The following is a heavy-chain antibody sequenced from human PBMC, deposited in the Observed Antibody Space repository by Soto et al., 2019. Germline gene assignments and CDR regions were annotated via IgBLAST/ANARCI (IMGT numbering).Heavy chain of an antibody. CDR1: GGSISSGGYY. V-gene: IGHV4-31*03. CDR3: ARGDIVVVASPVWFDP. Sequence: QVQLQESGPGLVKPSQTLSLTCTVSGGSISSGGYYWSWIRQPPGKGPEWIGYIYYSGSTYYNPSRKSRVTISVDTSKNQFSLKLSSVTAADTAVYYCARGDIVVVASPVWFDPWGQGTLVTVSS. J-gene: IGHJ5*02. D-gene: IGHD2-15*01. CDR2: IYYSGST.